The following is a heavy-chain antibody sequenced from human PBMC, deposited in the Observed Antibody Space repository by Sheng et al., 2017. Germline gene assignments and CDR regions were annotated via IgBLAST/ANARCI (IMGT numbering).Heavy chain of an antibody. V-gene: IGHV4-38-2*02. D-gene: IGHD3-16*01. Sequence: QVQLQESGPGLVEPSETLSLTCTVSGSSIASDYCWDWIRQSPGKGLEWIGSVYQSGTTYINPSLKGRATISVDTSNNKFSLRVTSVTVDDAAVYYCARDVKLHWGTPLRYFDLWAVALWS. CDR1: GSSIASDYC. CDR2: VYQSGTT. CDR3: ARDVKLHWGTPLRYFDL. J-gene: IGHJ2*01.